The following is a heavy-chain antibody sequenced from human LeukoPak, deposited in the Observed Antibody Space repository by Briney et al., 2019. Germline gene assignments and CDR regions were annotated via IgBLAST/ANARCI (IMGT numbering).Heavy chain of an antibody. V-gene: IGHV4-34*01. Sequence: PSETLSLTCAVYGGSFSGYYWSWIRQPPGKGLEWIGEINHSGSTNYNPSLKSRVTISVDTSKNHFSLKLSSVTAADTAVYYCARVHCTNGVCYRFDPWGQGTLVTVSS. CDR3: ARVHCTNGVCYRFDP. CDR2: INHSGST. D-gene: IGHD2-8*01. CDR1: GGSFSGYY. J-gene: IGHJ5*02.